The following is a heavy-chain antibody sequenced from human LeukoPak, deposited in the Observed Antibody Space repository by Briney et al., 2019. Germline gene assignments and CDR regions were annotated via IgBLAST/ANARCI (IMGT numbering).Heavy chain of an antibody. J-gene: IGHJ4*02. D-gene: IGHD2-15*01. Sequence: SQTPSLTFAISGDSVSSNSGAWNWIRQSPSRGLEWLGRTYYRSKWYNDFAEFVKGRITINPDTSNNQFSLQLNSVTPEDTGVYFCARGQTGSGRIFDYWGQGTLVTVSS. CDR1: GDSVSSNSGA. CDR2: TYYRSKWYN. CDR3: ARGQTGSGRIFDY. V-gene: IGHV6-1*01.